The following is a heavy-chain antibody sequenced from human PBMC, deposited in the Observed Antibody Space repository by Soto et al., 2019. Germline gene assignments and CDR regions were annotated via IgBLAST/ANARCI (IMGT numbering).Heavy chain of an antibody. Sequence: QVQLVQSGAEVKRPGSSVKVSCEASGGTFSSLGFTWVRQAPGQGLEWMGGIIPISGRTTFAPKFLGRVTSTADESTRTTYMELTALTSDDTAIYYCATRGTQGRWLECADYWGQGTLVTVSS. D-gene: IGHD5-12*01. J-gene: IGHJ4*02. V-gene: IGHV1-69*01. CDR3: ATRGTQGRWLECADY. CDR1: GGTFSSLG. CDR2: IIPISGRT.